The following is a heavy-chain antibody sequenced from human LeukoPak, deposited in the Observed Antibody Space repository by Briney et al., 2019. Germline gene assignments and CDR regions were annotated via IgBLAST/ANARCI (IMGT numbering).Heavy chain of an antibody. J-gene: IGHJ6*03. Sequence: ASVKVSCKASGYTFTSYGISWVRQAPGQGLEWMGWISAYNGSTNYAQKLQGRVTMTTDTSTSTAYMELRSLRSDDTAVYYCARSDIVVVPAATYYYYMDVWGKGTTVILSS. CDR2: ISAYNGST. CDR3: ARSDIVVVPAATYYYYMDV. CDR1: GYTFTSYG. D-gene: IGHD2-2*01. V-gene: IGHV1-18*01.